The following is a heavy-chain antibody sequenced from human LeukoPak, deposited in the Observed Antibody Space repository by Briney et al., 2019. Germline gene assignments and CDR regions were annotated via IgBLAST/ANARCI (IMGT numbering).Heavy chain of an antibody. Sequence: GGSLRLSCAASGFTFSSYAMSWVRQAPGKGLEWVAVISYDGSNKYYADSVKGRFTISRDNSKNTLYLQMNSLRAEDTAVYYCAKVFPRPRSNYYYGMDVWGQGTTVTVSS. J-gene: IGHJ6*02. V-gene: IGHV3-30*18. CDR1: GFTFSSYA. CDR2: ISYDGSNK. D-gene: IGHD2-21*01. CDR3: AKVFPRPRSNYYYGMDV.